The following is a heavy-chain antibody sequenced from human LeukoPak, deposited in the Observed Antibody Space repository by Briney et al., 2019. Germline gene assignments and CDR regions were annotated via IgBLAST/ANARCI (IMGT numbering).Heavy chain of an antibody. Sequence: SETLSLTCAVSGGSISSSYWWSWVRQPPGKGLEWIGEIYHSGTTNYNPSLKRRVTVSVDKLKNQFSLRLSSVTAADTAVYYCARDTTAVTSSAFDSWGQGTLVTVSS. J-gene: IGHJ4*02. CDR2: IYHSGTT. CDR1: GGSISSSYW. D-gene: IGHD6-19*01. CDR3: ARDTTAVTSSAFDS. V-gene: IGHV4-4*02.